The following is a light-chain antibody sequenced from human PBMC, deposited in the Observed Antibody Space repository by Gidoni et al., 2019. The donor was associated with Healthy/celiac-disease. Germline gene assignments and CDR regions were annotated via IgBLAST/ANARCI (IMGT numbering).Light chain of an antibody. CDR2: DVS. CDR3: SSYTSSSTWV. Sequence: QSALTQPASVSGSPGQSITISCTGTSSAVGGYNYVSWYQQHPGKAPKLMIYDVSNRPSGVSNRFSGSKSGNTASLTISGLQAEDEADYYCSSYTSSSTWVFGGGIKLTVL. V-gene: IGLV2-14*03. CDR1: SSAVGGYNY. J-gene: IGLJ3*02.